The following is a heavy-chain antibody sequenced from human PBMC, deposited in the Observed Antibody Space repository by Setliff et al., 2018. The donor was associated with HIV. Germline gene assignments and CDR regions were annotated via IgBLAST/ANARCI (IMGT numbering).Heavy chain of an antibody. CDR2: IAHDGGTQ. Sequence: GGSLRLSCAASGFTFSSYGMHWVRQAPGKGLQWVAVIAHDGGTQYYADSVLGRFTISRDNSKNTLDLQMNSLRVDDTAIYYCARGHRTSDAFDVWGQGTMVTVSS. V-gene: IGHV3-30*03. J-gene: IGHJ3*01. CDR1: GFTFSSYG. D-gene: IGHD2-2*01. CDR3: ARGHRTSDAFDV.